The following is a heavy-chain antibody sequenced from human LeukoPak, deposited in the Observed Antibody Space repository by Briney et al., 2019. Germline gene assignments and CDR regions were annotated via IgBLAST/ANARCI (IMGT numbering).Heavy chain of an antibody. CDR1: GFTFSSYA. D-gene: IGHD2-15*01. V-gene: IGHV3-23*01. J-gene: IGHJ4*02. Sequence: GGSLRLSCAASGFTFSSYAMNWVRQAPGKGLEWVSAISGSGSTTYYADSVKGRFTISRDNSKNTLYLQMNSLRAEDTAVYYCARDWEMYCSGGSCSSFDYWGQGTLVTVSS. CDR2: ISGSGSTT. CDR3: ARDWEMYCSGGSCSSFDY.